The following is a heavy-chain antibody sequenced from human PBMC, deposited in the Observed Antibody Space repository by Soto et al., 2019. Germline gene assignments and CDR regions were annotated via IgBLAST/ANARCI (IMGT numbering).Heavy chain of an antibody. V-gene: IGHV4-30-2*01. CDR3: APAGGLGAVAADY. D-gene: IGHD6-19*01. J-gene: IGHJ4*02. CDR2: IYHSGST. Sequence: QLQLQESGSGLVKPSQTLSLTCAVSGGSISSGGYSWSWIRQPPGKGLEWIGYIYHSGSTYYNPSLQGRGTISVDRSQNQFPPKPSSVAAADTAGYFRAPAGGLGAVAADYWGQGTLVTVSS. CDR1: GGSISSGGYS.